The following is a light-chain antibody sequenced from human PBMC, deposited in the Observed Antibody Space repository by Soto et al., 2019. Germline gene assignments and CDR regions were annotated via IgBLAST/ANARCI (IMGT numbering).Light chain of an antibody. CDR2: GVT. CDR3: NSYTSSSTFV. V-gene: IGLV2-14*01. CDR1: SSDVGGYNY. J-gene: IGLJ1*01. Sequence: QSALTQPASVSGSPGQSITISCTGTSSDVGGYNYVSWYQQHPGKAPKLMIYGVTNRPSGVSSRFYGSRSGNTASLTISGRQAEDEAEYFCNSYTSSSTFVFGTGTKVTVL.